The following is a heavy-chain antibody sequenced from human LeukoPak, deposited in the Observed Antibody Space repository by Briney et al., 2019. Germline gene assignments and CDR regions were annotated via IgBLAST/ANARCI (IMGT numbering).Heavy chain of an antibody. CDR3: TRVISRAAGIDY. J-gene: IGHJ4*02. Sequence: GGSLRLSCAASGFTFSSYWMHWVRQAPGKGLVWVSRINSDGSSTSYADSVKGRFTISRDNAKNTLYLQMNSLRAEDTAVYYCTRVISRAAGIDYWGQGTLVTVSS. CDR1: GFTFSSYW. V-gene: IGHV3-74*01. D-gene: IGHD6-13*01. CDR2: INSDGSST.